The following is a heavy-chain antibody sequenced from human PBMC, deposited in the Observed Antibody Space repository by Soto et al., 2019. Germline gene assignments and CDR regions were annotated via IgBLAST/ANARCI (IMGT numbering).Heavy chain of an antibody. CDR3: ARDRREMATIYYYYGMDV. V-gene: IGHV1-69*01. CDR2: IIPIFGTA. CDR1: GGTFSSYA. D-gene: IGHD5-12*01. Sequence: QVQLVQSGAEVKKPGSSVKVSCTASGGTFSSYAISWVRQAPGQGLEWMGGIIPIFGTANYAQKFQGRVTITADESTSTAYMELSSLRSEDTAVYYCARDRREMATIYYYYGMDVWGQGTTVTVSS. J-gene: IGHJ6*02.